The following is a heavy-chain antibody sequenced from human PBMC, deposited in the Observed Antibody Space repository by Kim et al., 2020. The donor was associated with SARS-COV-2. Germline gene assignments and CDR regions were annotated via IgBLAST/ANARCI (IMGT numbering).Heavy chain of an antibody. CDR1: GGSISTSTYY. V-gene: IGHV4-39*01. CDR2: IYYSGST. J-gene: IGHJ4*02. CDR3: ARLSSSWDYFDY. D-gene: IGHD6-13*01. Sequence: SETLSLTCTVSGGSISTSTYYWGWIRQPPGKGLEWIGSIYYSGSTYYNPSLKSRVTISVDTSKNQFSLKLSSVTAADTAVYYCARLSSSWDYFDYWGQGTLVTVSS.